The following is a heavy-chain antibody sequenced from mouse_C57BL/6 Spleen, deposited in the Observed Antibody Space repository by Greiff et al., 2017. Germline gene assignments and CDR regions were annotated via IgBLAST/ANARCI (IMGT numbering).Heavy chain of an antibody. CDR3: ASFITTVADY. J-gene: IGHJ2*01. D-gene: IGHD1-1*01. Sequence: EVKLQESGPGLVKPSQSLSLTCSVTGYSITSGYYWNWIRQFPGNKLEWMGNISYDGSNNYNPSLKNRISITRDTSKNQFFLKLNSVTTEDTATYYCASFITTVADYWGQGTTLTVSS. CDR1: GYSITSGYY. CDR2: ISYDGSN. V-gene: IGHV3-6*01.